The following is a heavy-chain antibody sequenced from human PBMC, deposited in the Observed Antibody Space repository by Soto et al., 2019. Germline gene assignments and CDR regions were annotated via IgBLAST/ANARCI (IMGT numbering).Heavy chain of an antibody. CDR1: GFTFSDYS. CDR3: AKGLSPSYFDTLTGPDY. Sequence: GGSLRLSCAASGFTFSDYSMHWVRQAPGKGLAWVSALTGTRGKPYYADPVKGRFTISRDNSKNTLYLQMNSLRAEDTAVYYCAKGLSPSYFDTLTGPDYWGQGTRVTVSS. CDR2: LTGTRGKP. J-gene: IGHJ4*02. V-gene: IGHV3-23*01. D-gene: IGHD3-9*01.